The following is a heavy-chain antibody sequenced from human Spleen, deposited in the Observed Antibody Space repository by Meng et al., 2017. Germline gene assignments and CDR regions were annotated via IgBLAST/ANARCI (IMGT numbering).Heavy chain of an antibody. CDR1: GGSVTTYW. Sequence: AQLQGSGPGLLKPPEALSVTCAGSGGSVTTYWWNWFRQPAGRGLEWIGRINTSGNTKYNPSLKSRVTMSLDTSKNQFSLTLGFVTAADTAVYYCASWIYSCGWQWGQGALVTVSS. D-gene: IGHD6-19*01. CDR2: INTSGNT. J-gene: IGHJ4*02. CDR3: ASWIYSCGWQ. V-gene: IGHV4-4*07.